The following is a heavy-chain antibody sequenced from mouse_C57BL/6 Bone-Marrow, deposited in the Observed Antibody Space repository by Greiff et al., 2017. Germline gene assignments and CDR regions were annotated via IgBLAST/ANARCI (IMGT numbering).Heavy chain of an antibody. CDR3: ARRGTMVTKLRARAWFAY. CDR1: GFTFSDYG. CDR2: ISSGSSTI. D-gene: IGHD2-1*01. V-gene: IGHV5-17*01. Sequence: EVKLMESGGGLVKPGGSLKLSCAASGFTFSDYGMHWVRQAPEKGLEWVAYISSGSSTIYYADTVKGRFTISRDNAKNTLFLQMTSLRSEDTAMYYCARRGTMVTKLRARAWFAYWGQGTLVTVSA. J-gene: IGHJ3*01.